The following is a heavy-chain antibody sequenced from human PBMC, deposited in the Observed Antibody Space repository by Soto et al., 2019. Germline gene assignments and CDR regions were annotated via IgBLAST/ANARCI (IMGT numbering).Heavy chain of an antibody. V-gene: IGHV4-59*01. J-gene: IGHJ4*02. D-gene: IGHD3-3*01. CDR1: GGSISSYY. CDR2: IYYSRST. CDR3: AREIAIFGVATYFDY. Sequence: SETLSLTCTVSGGSISSYYWSWIRQPPGKGLKRIGYIYYSRSTDYNPSIKSRVTISVDTSKNQISQKLSSVTAADTAVYYCAREIAIFGVATYFDYWGQGTLVTVS.